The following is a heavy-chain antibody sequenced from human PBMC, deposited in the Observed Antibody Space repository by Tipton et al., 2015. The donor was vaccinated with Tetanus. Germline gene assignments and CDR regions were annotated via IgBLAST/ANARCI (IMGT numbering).Heavy chain of an antibody. Sequence: TLSLTCSVSGGSISSGGYYWSWIRQHPGKGLEWLGYIYYTGNTYYNPSLKSRLTISLDTSKNHFSLRLTSLSAADTAVYFCARANNEFPKKGPFDSWAQGSLVIVSS. D-gene: IGHD1-1*01. V-gene: IGHV4-31*03. J-gene: IGHJ4*02. CDR2: IYYTGNT. CDR1: GGSISSGGYY. CDR3: ARANNEFPKKGPFDS.